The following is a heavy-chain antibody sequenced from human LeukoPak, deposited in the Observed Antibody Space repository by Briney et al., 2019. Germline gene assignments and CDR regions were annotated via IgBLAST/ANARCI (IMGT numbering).Heavy chain of an antibody. Sequence: ASVKVSCKASAYSITAHYMYWVRQAPGQGLEWMGWINPKSGGTNCAQKFQGRVTMTRDTSINTAYMDLSRLTSDDTAMYYCARGPSSDSRGLDYFDYWGQGTLVTVSS. CDR1: AYSITAHY. CDR2: INPKSGGT. J-gene: IGHJ4*02. V-gene: IGHV1-2*02. D-gene: IGHD3-22*01. CDR3: ARGPSSDSRGLDYFDY.